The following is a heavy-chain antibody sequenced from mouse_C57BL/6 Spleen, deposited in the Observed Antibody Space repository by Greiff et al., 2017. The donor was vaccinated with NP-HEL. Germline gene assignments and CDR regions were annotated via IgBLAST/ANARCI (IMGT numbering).Heavy chain of an antibody. CDR3: ARWELTGTDY. D-gene: IGHD4-1*01. CDR1: GYAFSSSW. Sequence: VKLMESGPELVKPGASVKISCKASGYAFSSSWMNWVKQRPGKGLEWIGRIYPGDGDTNYNGKFKGKATLTADKSSSTAYMQLSSLTSEDSAVYFCARWELTGTDYWGQGTTLTVSS. V-gene: IGHV1-82*01. CDR2: IYPGDGDT. J-gene: IGHJ2*01.